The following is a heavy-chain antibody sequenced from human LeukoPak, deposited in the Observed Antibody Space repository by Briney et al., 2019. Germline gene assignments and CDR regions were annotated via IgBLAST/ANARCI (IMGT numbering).Heavy chain of an antibody. D-gene: IGHD3-22*01. CDR1: VFTFSSYA. Sequence: PGGSLRLSCAASVFTFSSYAMSWVRQAPGKGLEWVSAISGSGGSTYYADSVKGGFTISRDNSKNTVYLQMNSLRAEDTGVYYCAKGVEDYYDSSGYYWGQGTLVTVSS. J-gene: IGHJ4*02. V-gene: IGHV3-23*01. CDR2: ISGSGGST. CDR3: AKGVEDYYDSSGYY.